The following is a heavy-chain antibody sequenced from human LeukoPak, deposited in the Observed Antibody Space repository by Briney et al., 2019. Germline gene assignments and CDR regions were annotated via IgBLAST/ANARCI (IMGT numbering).Heavy chain of an antibody. V-gene: IGHV1-69*06. CDR3: ARDPRSGWGIYYYYYYMDV. CDR1: GGTFSSYA. CDR2: IIPIFGAA. Sequence: ASVKVSCKASGGTFSSYAISWVRQAPGQGLEWMGGIIPIFGAANYAQKFQGRVTITADKSTSTVYMELSSLRSEDTAVYYCARDPRSGWGIYYYYYYMDVWGKGTTVTISS. D-gene: IGHD6-19*01. J-gene: IGHJ6*03.